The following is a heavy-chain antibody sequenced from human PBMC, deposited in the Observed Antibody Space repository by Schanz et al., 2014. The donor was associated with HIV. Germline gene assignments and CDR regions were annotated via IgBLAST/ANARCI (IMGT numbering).Heavy chain of an antibody. V-gene: IGHV1-18*04. J-gene: IGHJ6*02. D-gene: IGHD2-15*01. CDR3: ARWGRGCSGGSCYWGYYGMDV. Sequence: QVQLVQSGAEVKKPGASVRVSCEASGYTFTGYYMHWVRQAPGQGLEWMGWISAYKGNTNYAQKLQGRVTMTTDTSTNTAYMELRRLRSDDTAVYYCARWGRGCSGGSCYWGYYGMDVWGQGTTVTVSS. CDR1: GYTFTGYY. CDR2: ISAYKGNT.